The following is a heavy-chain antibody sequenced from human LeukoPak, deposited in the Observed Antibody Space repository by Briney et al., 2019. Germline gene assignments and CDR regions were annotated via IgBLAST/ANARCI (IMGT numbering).Heavy chain of an antibody. D-gene: IGHD6-13*01. CDR2: IWYDGSNK. CDR3: AGELAAADRMDV. CDR1: GFTFSSYG. V-gene: IGHV3-33*01. Sequence: GGSLRLSCAASGFTFSSYGMHWVRQAPGKGLEWVAVIWYDGSNKYYADSVKGRFTISRDNSKNTLYLQMNSLRAEDTAVYYCAGELAAADRMDVWGKGTTVTVSS. J-gene: IGHJ6*04.